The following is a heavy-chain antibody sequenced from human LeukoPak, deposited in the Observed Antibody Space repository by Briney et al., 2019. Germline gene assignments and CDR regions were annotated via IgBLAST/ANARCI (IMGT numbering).Heavy chain of an antibody. CDR3: AREEVMATITAFDY. CDR1: GFTFSTYS. V-gene: IGHV3-21*01. Sequence: GGSLRLSCVASGFTFSTYSMNWVRQAPGEGLEWVSSISGNSVHILYADSVKGRFTISRDNAKNSLYLQMNSLRAEDTAVYYCAREEVMATITAFDYWGQGTLVTVSS. D-gene: IGHD5-24*01. J-gene: IGHJ4*02. CDR2: ISGNSVHI.